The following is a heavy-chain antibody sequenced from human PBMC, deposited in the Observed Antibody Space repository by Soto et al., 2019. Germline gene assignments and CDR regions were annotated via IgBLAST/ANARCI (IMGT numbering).Heavy chain of an antibody. CDR2: ISAYNGNT. CDR1: GYTFTSYG. CDR3: AREGPQHYYSYYSMDV. J-gene: IGHJ6*03. V-gene: IGHV1-18*01. Sequence: ASVKVSCKASGYTFTSYGISWVRQAPGQGLEWMGWISAYNGNTNYAQKLQGRVTMTTDTSTSTAYMELRSLRSDDTAVYYCAREGPQHYYSYYSMDVWGKGPTVTVSS.